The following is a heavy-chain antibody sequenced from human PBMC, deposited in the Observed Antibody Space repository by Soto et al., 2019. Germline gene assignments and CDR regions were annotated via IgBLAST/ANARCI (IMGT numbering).Heavy chain of an antibody. CDR2: IIPIFGTA. CDR1: GGTFSSYA. J-gene: IGHJ6*02. D-gene: IGHD3-22*01. Sequence: ASVKVSCKASGGTFSSYAISWVRQAPGQGLEWMGGIIPIFGTANYAQKFQGRVTITADESTSTAYMELSSLRSEDTAVYYCASNPIMIPRYGMDVWGQGTTVTVSS. CDR3: ASNPIMIPRYGMDV. V-gene: IGHV1-69*13.